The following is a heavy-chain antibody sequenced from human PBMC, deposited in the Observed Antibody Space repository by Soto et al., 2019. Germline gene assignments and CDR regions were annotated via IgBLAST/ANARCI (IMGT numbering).Heavy chain of an antibody. D-gene: IGHD1-1*01. J-gene: IGHJ6*02. Sequence: QVQLVESGGGVVQPGRSLRLSCEASGFTSSRHVMHWVRQAPGKGQEWVAVISYDGSNKHYADSVKGRFTISRDNSKNTLYLEINSLRGEETAVYSCARGYPDYGMDVWGQGTTVTVSS. CDR2: ISYDGSNK. CDR3: ARGYPDYGMDV. V-gene: IGHV3-30*03. CDR1: GFTSSRHV.